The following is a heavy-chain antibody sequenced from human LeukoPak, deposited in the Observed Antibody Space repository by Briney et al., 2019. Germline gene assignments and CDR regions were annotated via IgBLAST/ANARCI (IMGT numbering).Heavy chain of an antibody. D-gene: IGHD6-13*01. CDR3: AKAASSSWPSYYYGMDV. Sequence: GGSLRLSCAASGFIFSSYSMSWVRQAPGKGLEWVSVITGSGGNTYYADSVKGRFTTSKDNSKNTVYLQMSSLRVDDTAVYYCAKAASSSWPSYYYGMDVWGQGTTVTVSS. J-gene: IGHJ6*02. V-gene: IGHV3-23*01. CDR2: ITGSGGNT. CDR1: GFIFSSYS.